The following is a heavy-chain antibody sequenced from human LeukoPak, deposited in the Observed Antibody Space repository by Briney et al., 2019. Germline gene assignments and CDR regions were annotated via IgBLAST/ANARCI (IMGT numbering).Heavy chain of an antibody. D-gene: IGHD1-20*01. CDR3: ARDLITGSSFDY. J-gene: IGHJ4*02. CDR2: ISAYNGNT. CDR1: GYTFTSYY. V-gene: IGHV1-18*04. Sequence: GASVKVSCKASGYTFTSYYMHWVRQAPGQGLEWMGWISAYNGNTNYAQKLQGRVTMTTDTSTSTAYMELRSLRSDDTAVYYCARDLITGSSFDYWGQGTLVTVSS.